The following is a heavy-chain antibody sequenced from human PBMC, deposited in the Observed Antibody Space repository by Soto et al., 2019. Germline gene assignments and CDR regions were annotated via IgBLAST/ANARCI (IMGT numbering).Heavy chain of an antibody. D-gene: IGHD6-6*01. Sequence: QVQLVESGGGVVQPGRSLRLSCAASGFTFSSYGMHWVRQAPGKGLEWVAVIWYDGSNKYYADSLKGRFTISRDNSKNTLYLQMNSLRAEDTAVYYCARGGAARPYTQVNWFDPWGQGTLVTVSS. CDR1: GFTFSSYG. CDR2: IWYDGSNK. V-gene: IGHV3-33*01. CDR3: ARGGAARPYTQVNWFDP. J-gene: IGHJ5*02.